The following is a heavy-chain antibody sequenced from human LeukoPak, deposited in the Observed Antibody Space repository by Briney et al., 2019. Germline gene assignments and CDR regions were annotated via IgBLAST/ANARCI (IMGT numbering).Heavy chain of an antibody. J-gene: IGHJ6*03. CDR3: AHPAHGDYPPNYYYYMDV. D-gene: IGHD4-17*01. CDR2: IIPIFGTA. CDR1: GGTFISYA. Sequence: ASVKVSRKASGGTFISYAISWVRQAPGQGLEWMGGIIPIFGTANYAQKFQGRVTITADESTSTAYMELSSLRSEDTDVYYCAHPAHGDYPPNYYYYMDVWGKGTTVTVSS. V-gene: IGHV1-69*13.